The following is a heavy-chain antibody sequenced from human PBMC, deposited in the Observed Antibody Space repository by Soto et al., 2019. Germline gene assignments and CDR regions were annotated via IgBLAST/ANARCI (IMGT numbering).Heavy chain of an antibody. D-gene: IGHD4-17*01. Sequence: GGSLRLSCAASGFTFSSYAMSWVRQAPGKGLEWVSAISGSGGSTYYADSVKGRFTISRDNSKNTLYLQMNSLRAEDTAVYYCAKHRGVTTSYYYMDVWGKGTTVTVSS. J-gene: IGHJ6*03. CDR3: AKHRGVTTSYYYMDV. CDR1: GFTFSSYA. V-gene: IGHV3-23*01. CDR2: ISGSGGST.